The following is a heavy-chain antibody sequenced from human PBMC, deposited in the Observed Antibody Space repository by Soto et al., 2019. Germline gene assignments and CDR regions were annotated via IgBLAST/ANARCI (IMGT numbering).Heavy chain of an antibody. CDR3: AADRGHWVSRYGGATKYYLDY. CDR1: GFTFTSSA. D-gene: IGHD1-26*01. J-gene: IGHJ4*01. V-gene: IGHV1-58*01. Sequence: ASVKVSCKASGFTFTSSALQWVRQARGQLLEWIVWIVVGSGDTNXXXKFQERVXXTRDMSRSTAXMELSXLGSEDTAVYYCAADRGHWVSRYGGATKYYLDYXX. CDR2: IVVGSGDT.